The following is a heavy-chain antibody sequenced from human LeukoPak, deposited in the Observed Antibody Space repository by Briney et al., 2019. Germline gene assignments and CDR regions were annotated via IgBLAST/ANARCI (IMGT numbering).Heavy chain of an antibody. D-gene: IGHD4-23*01. CDR2: ISSSSSYI. V-gene: IGHV3-21*04. J-gene: IGHJ4*02. CDR1: GFTFSSYS. CDR3: AKDVGGNSPYYFDY. Sequence: GGSLRLSCVASGFTFSSYSMNWVRQAPGKGLEWVSFISSSSSYIYYADSVKGRFTISRDNSKNTLYLQMNSLRAEDTAVYYCAKDVGGNSPYYFDYWGQGTLVTVSS.